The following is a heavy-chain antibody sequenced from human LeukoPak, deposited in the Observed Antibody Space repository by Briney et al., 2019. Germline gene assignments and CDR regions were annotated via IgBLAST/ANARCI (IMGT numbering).Heavy chain of an antibody. V-gene: IGHV1-69*13. D-gene: IGHD3-3*01. CDR3: ARGPPHTIFGVVMLGDWYDP. CDR1: GGTFSSYA. J-gene: IGHJ5*02. CDR2: IIPIFGTA. Sequence: GASVTVSCKASGGTFSSYAISWVRQAPGQGLEWMGGIIPIFGTANYAQKFQGRVTITADESTSTAYMELSSLRSEDTAVYYCARGPPHTIFGVVMLGDWYDPWGQGTLVTVSS.